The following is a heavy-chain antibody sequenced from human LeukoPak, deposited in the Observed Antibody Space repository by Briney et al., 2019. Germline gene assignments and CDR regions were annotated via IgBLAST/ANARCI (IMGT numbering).Heavy chain of an antibody. Sequence: GGSLRLSCTASGFTFSSHAITWVRQAPGKGLDWISTINSGASTFYADSVRGRFIISRDNSKNMVHLQMNSLRADDTAVYYCAKDTPEGSYYWGQGTLVTVSS. CDR3: AKDTPEGSYY. J-gene: IGHJ4*02. CDR2: INSGAST. V-gene: IGHV3-23*01. CDR1: GFTFSSHA.